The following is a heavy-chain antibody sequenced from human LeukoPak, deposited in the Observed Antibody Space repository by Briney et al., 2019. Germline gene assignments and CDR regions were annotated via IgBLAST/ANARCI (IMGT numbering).Heavy chain of an antibody. CDR2: ISYDGSNK. CDR3: ATGGDFDP. Sequence: GGSLRLSCAASGFTFSSYAMHWVRQAPGKGLEWVAVISYDGSNKYYADSVKGRFTIPRDNSKNILYLQMNSLRAEDTATYYCATGGDFDPWGPGTLVTVSS. D-gene: IGHD2-21*02. V-gene: IGHV3-30-3*01. J-gene: IGHJ5*02. CDR1: GFTFSSYA.